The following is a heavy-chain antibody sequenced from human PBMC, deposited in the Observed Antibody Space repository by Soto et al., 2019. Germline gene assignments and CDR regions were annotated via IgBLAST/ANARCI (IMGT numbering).Heavy chain of an antibody. V-gene: IGHV1-8*01. CDR3: ARGRGEHHYYYCGMDV. D-gene: IGHD3-3*01. J-gene: IGHJ6*02. Sequence: GASVKVSCKASGYTFTSDDINWVRQATGQGLEWMGWMNPKSGNTGYAQRFQGRVTMTRNTYISTAYMELSSLRSEDTAVYYCARGRGEHHYYYCGMDVWGQGTTVTVSS. CDR1: GYTFTSDD. CDR2: MNPKSGNT.